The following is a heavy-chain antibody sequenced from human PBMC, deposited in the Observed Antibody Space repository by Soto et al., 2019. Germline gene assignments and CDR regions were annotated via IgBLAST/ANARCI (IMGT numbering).Heavy chain of an antibody. CDR1: GVSIISYY. CDR3: ARDVSYYGSGSYYNLLSWFDP. D-gene: IGHD3-10*01. J-gene: IGHJ5*02. V-gene: IGHV4-59*12. CDR2: IYYTGNT. Sequence: PSETLSLTCTVSGVSIISYYWSWIRQPPGKGLEWIGYIYYTGNTNYNPSLKSRVTISVDTSKNQFSLKLSSVTAADTAVYYCARDVSYYGSGSYYNLLSWFDPWGQGTLVTVSS.